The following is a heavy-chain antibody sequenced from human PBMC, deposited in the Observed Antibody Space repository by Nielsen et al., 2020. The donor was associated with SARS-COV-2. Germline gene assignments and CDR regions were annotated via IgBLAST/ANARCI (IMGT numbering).Heavy chain of an antibody. CDR2: INSNSGGT. CDR3: ARGSRYNWNGNWFDP. D-gene: IGHD1-20*01. V-gene: IGHV1-2*04. CDR1: GYTFTGYY. J-gene: IGHJ5*02. Sequence: ASVKVSCKASGYTFTGYYMHWVRQAPGQGLEWMGWINSNSGGTNYAQKFQGWVTMTRDTSISTAYMELSRLRSDDTAVYYCARGSRYNWNGNWFDPWGQGTLVTVSS.